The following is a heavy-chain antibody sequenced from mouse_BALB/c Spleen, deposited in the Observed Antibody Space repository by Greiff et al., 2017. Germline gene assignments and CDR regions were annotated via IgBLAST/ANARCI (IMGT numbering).Heavy chain of an antibody. J-gene: IGHJ2*01. CDR3: ARGPYDYDEGDY. D-gene: IGHD2-4*01. Sequence: EVKLMESGGGLVKPGGSLKLSCAASGFTFSSYAMSWVRQTPEKRLEWVASISSGGSTYYPDSVKGRFTISRDNARNILYLQMSSLRSEDTAMYYCARGPYDYDEGDYWGQGTTLTVSS. V-gene: IGHV5-6-5*01. CDR1: GFTFSSYA. CDR2: ISSGGST.